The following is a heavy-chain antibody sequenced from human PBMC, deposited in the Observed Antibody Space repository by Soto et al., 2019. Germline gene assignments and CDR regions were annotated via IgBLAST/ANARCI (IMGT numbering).Heavy chain of an antibody. J-gene: IGHJ4*02. Sequence: HPGGSLRLSCAASGFTFSSYAMNRVRQAPGKGLEWVSVISGSGDTTYYADSVKGRFSVSRDNSKNTLYLQMNSLRAEDTAVYYCAKKGTAARTFDYWGQGTLVTVSS. V-gene: IGHV3-23*01. CDR3: AKKGTAARTFDY. CDR2: ISGSGDTT. CDR1: GFTFSSYA. D-gene: IGHD6-6*01.